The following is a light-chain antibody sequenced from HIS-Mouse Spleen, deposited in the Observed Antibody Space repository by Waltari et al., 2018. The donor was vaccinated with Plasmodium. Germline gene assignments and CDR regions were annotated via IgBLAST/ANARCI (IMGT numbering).Light chain of an antibody. CDR1: QGIRND. Sequence: QMTQSPFSLSASVADRVTLTYRASQGIRNDLGWYQQKPGKAPKLMISAASSLQSGVPSRFSGSGSGTDFTLTISSLQPEDFATYYCLQDYNYPYTFGQGTKLEIK. J-gene: IGKJ2*01. CDR2: AAS. CDR3: LQDYNYPYT. V-gene: IGKV1-6*01.